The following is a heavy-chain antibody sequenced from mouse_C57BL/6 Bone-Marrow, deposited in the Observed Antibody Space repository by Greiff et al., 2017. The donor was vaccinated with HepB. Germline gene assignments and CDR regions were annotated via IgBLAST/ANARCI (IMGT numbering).Heavy chain of an antibody. Sequence: EVMLVESGGDLVKPGGSLKLSCAASGFTFSSSGMSWVRQTPDKRLEWVATISSGGSYTYYPDSVKGRFTISRDNAKNTLYLQMSSLKAEDTAMYYCARRGTTVVAPDVWGTGTTVTVSS. J-gene: IGHJ1*03. CDR2: ISSGGSYT. D-gene: IGHD1-1*01. CDR3: ARRGTTVVAPDV. CDR1: GFTFSSSG. V-gene: IGHV5-6*02.